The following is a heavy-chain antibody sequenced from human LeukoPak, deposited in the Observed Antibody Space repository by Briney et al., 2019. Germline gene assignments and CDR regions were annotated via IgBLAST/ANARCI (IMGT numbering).Heavy chain of an antibody. J-gene: IGHJ4*02. CDR1: GGSISGYY. V-gene: IGHV4-4*07. CDR3: ARISATTGGFDF. D-gene: IGHD5-24*01. Sequence: PSETLSLTCTVSGGSISGYYWSWIRQPAGKGLEWIGRIYKSGSTTYNPSLESRVTMSVDTSKNQFSLNLNFATAADTAVYYCARISATTGGFDFWGQGTLVTVSS. CDR2: IYKSGST.